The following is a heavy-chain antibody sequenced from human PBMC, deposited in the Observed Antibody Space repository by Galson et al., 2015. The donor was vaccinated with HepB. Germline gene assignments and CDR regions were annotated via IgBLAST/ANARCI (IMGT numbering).Heavy chain of an antibody. J-gene: IGHJ3*02. D-gene: IGHD2-21*02. V-gene: IGHV3-7*03. CDR3: EREWGDCGGDCYDGFDI. CDR2: IKEDGSEK. CDR1: GFTFRNYW. Sequence: SLRLSCAASGFTFRNYWMSWVRQAPGKGLEWVANIKEDGSEKYYVDSVKGRFTISRDNAKSSLYLQMNSLRAEDTAVYYCEREWGDCGGDCYDGFDIWGQGTMVTVSS.